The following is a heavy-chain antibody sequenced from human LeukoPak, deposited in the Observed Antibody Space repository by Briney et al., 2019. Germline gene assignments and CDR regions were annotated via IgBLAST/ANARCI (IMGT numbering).Heavy chain of an antibody. CDR1: VYTFTSYD. V-gene: IGHV1-3*01. CDR3: ARDAGDTAIDY. Sequence: ASVKFSCKPSVYTFTSYDMHWVRQAPGQRLEWMGWINAGNGNTKYSQKFQGRVTITRYTSASTGYMELSSLRSEDTAVYYCARDAGDTAIDYWGQGTLVTVSS. J-gene: IGHJ4*02. D-gene: IGHD5-18*01. CDR2: INAGNGNT.